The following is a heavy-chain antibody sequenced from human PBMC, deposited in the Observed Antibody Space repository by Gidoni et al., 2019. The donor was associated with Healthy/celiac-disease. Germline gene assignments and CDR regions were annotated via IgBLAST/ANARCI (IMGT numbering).Heavy chain of an antibody. CDR3: ARGGGYFYY. Sequence: EVQLVESGGGLVKPGGSRRLSCEACGFTFSSYSTNWVRQAPGKGLEWDSSISSSSSYIYYADSVKGRFTISKDNAKNSLYLQMNSLRAEDTAVYYCARGGGYFYYWGQGTLVTVSS. CDR1: GFTFSSYS. D-gene: IGHD2-15*01. V-gene: IGHV3-21*01. CDR2: ISSSSSYI. J-gene: IGHJ4*02.